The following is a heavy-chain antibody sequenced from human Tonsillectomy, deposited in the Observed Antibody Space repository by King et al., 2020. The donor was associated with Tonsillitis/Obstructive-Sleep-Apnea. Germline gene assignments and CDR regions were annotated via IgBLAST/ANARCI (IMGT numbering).Heavy chain of an antibody. CDR1: GGSIGSGNYY. J-gene: IGHJ4*02. CDR3: ARDGDGTFVDY. D-gene: IGHD5-24*01. V-gene: IGHV4-31*03. CDR2: IDYSGST. Sequence: VQLQESGPGLVKPSQTLSLTCTVSGGSIGSGNYYWTWIRQDPGKGLEWIGNIDYSGSTHYNPSLKSRVTISVDTSKNQFSLTLTSVTAADTAMYYCARDGDGTFVDYWGQGILVTVSS.